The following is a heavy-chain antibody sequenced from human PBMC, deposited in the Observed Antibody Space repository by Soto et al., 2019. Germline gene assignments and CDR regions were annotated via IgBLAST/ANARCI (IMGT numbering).Heavy chain of an antibody. V-gene: IGHV1-3*01. CDR3: ARDAMTTEFDY. CDR2: INAGDGNT. Sequence: QVQLVQSGAEVKKPGASVKVSCKASGYTFTSYAMHWVRQAPGQRLEWMGWINAGDGNTKYSQKFQGRVTITRDTSASTAYMELSSLRSEDTAVYYCARDAMTTEFDYWGQGTLVTVSS. J-gene: IGHJ4*02. D-gene: IGHD4-4*01. CDR1: GYTFTSYA.